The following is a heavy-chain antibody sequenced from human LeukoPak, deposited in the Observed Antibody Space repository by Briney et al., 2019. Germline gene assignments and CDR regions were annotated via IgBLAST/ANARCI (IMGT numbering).Heavy chain of an antibody. CDR2: ISYDGSNK. Sequence: QPGRSPRLSCAASGFTFSSYGMHWVRQAPGKGLEWVAVISYDGSNKYYADSVKGRFTISRDNSKNTLYLQMNSLRAEDTAVYYCAAGGDDYVWGSYPPSYWGQGTLVTVSS. D-gene: IGHD3-16*02. J-gene: IGHJ4*02. CDR3: AAGGDDYVWGSYPPSY. CDR1: GFTFSSYG. V-gene: IGHV3-30*03.